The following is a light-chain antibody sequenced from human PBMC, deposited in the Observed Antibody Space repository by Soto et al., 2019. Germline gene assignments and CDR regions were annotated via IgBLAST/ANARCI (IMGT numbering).Light chain of an antibody. CDR1: QSISIW. J-gene: IGKJ1*01. CDR2: EAS. CDR3: QHYTESST. Sequence: DIQMTQSPSTLSASVGDRVTITCRASQSISIWLAWYQQKPGKAPKLLIYEASSSQIGVPPRFSGSGVGTEFTLTISRMQPDDFANYYCQHYTESSTFGQGTRLEIK. V-gene: IGKV1-5*03.